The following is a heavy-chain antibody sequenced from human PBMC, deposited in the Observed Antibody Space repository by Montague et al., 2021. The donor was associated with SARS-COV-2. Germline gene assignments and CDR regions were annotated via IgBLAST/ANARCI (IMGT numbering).Heavy chain of an antibody. Sequence: SLSLSFSASGFTLSSYAMHWVRQAPGKGLEWVAVISYDGSNKYYLDSVKGRFTISRDNSKNTLYLQMNSLRAEDTAVYYCARDPDGYNEDGAFDIWGQGTMVTVSS. CDR2: ISYDGSNK. V-gene: IGHV3-30*04. J-gene: IGHJ3*02. D-gene: IGHD5-24*01. CDR1: GFTLSSYA. CDR3: ARDPDGYNEDGAFDI.